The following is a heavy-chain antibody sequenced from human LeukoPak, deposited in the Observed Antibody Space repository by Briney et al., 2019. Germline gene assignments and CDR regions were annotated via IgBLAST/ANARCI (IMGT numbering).Heavy chain of an antibody. CDR1: GYTFTGYF. CDR2: INPNSGGT. J-gene: IGHJ4*02. CDR3: ARGLYCSGGNCYGPFDY. Sequence: ASVKVSCKASGYTFTGYFMHWVRQAPGQGLEWMGWINPNSGGTDSAQKVQGRVTMTRDTSISTVYMELSSLRSDDTAVYYCARGLYCSGGNCYGPFDYWGQGTLVTVSS. V-gene: IGHV1-2*02. D-gene: IGHD2-15*01.